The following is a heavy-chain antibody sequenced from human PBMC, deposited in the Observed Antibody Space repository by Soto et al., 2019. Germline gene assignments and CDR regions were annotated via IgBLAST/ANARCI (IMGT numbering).Heavy chain of an antibody. V-gene: IGHV1-3*01. J-gene: IGHJ4*02. D-gene: IGHD3-10*01. Sequence: ASVKVSCKASGYTFPSYAMHWVRQAPGQRLEWMGWINAGNGNTKYSQKFQGRFTISRDNSKNTLYLQMGSLRSDDTAKYFCVASGSFRLPIFDHWGQGALVTVSS. CDR3: VASGSFRLPIFDH. CDR1: GYTFPSYA. CDR2: INAGNGNT.